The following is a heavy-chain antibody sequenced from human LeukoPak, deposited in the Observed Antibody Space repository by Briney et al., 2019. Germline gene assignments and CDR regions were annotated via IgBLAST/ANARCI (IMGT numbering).Heavy chain of an antibody. CDR2: IIPIFGTA. Sequence: SVKVSCKASGGTSSSYAISWVRQAPGQGLEWMGGIIPIFGTANYAQKFQGRVTITADKSTSTAYMELSSLRSEDTAVYYCAAGATATRIYYYYGMDVWGKGTTVTVSS. V-gene: IGHV1-69*06. CDR3: AAGATATRIYYYYGMDV. J-gene: IGHJ6*04. CDR1: GGTSSSYA. D-gene: IGHD3-3*02.